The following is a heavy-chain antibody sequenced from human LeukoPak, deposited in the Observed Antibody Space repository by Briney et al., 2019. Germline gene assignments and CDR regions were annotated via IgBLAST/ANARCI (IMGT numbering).Heavy chain of an antibody. CDR3: ARGQIAATGTNYYFDY. CDR1: GFTFSSYS. CDR2: ISSSSSYI. V-gene: IGHV3-21*01. J-gene: IGHJ4*02. D-gene: IGHD6-13*01. Sequence: GGSLRLSCAASGFTFSSYSMNWVRQAPGKGLEWVSSISSSSSYIYYADSVKGRFTISRDNSKNTLDLQMNSLRAEDTAVYYCARGQIAATGTNYYFDYWGQGTLVTVSS.